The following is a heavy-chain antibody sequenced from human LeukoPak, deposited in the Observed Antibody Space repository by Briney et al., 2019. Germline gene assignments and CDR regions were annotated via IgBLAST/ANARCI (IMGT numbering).Heavy chain of an antibody. D-gene: IGHD3-22*01. CDR3: ASHRGNYYDSSGYAYFDY. J-gene: IGHJ4*02. V-gene: IGHV1-69*13. Sequence: SVKVSCKASGGTFSSYAISWVRQAPGQGLEWMGGIIPIFGTADYAQKFQGRVTITADESTSTAYMELSSLRSEDTAVYYCASHRGNYYDSSGYAYFDYWGQGTLVTVSS. CDR2: IIPIFGTA. CDR1: GGTFSSYA.